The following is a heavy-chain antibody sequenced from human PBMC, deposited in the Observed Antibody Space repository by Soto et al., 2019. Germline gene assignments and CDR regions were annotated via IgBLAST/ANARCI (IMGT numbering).Heavy chain of an antibody. J-gene: IGHJ5*02. CDR1: GFSFGVYW. CDR2: IKFDASEK. D-gene: IGHD5-18*01. CDR3: AKVMVKNWFDP. Sequence: GGSLRLSCAASGFSFGVYWMSWVRQAPGKGLEWVATIKFDASEKKYVDSVKGRFTMSRDNAKNSLYLQMDSLRAEDTAVYYCAKVMVKNWFDPWGQGTLVTVSS. V-gene: IGHV3-7*03.